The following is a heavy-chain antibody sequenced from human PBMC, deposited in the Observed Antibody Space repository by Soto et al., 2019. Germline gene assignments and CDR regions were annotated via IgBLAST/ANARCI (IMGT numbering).Heavy chain of an antibody. D-gene: IGHD5-12*01. V-gene: IGHV1-18*04. CDR2: ISAYNGNT. J-gene: IGHJ1*01. Sequence: QVQLVQSGAEVKKPGASVKVSCKASGYTFTSYGISWVRQAPGQGLEWMGWISAYNGNTNYAQKLQGRVTMTKDTSTSTAYMELRSLRSDDTSVYYCASVARWLQSRVYFQHWGQGTLVTVSS. CDR1: GYTFTSYG. CDR3: ASVARWLQSRVYFQH.